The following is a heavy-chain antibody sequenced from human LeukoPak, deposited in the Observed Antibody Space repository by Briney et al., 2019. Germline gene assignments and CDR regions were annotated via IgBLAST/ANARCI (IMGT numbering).Heavy chain of an antibody. J-gene: IGHJ5*02. CDR1: GYSISSGYY. V-gene: IGHV4-38-2*01. CDR2: IYHSGST. D-gene: IGHD5-24*01. Sequence: SETLSLTCAVSGYSISSGYYWGWIRQPPGKGLEWIGSIYHSGSTYYNPSLKSRFTISVDTSKNQFSLKLSSVTAADTAVYYCARRKRWLQFSFDRWGQGTLVTVSS. CDR3: ARRKRWLQFSFDR.